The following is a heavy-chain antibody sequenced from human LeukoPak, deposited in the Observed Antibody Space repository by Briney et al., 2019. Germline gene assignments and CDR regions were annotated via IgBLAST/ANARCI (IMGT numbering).Heavy chain of an antibody. J-gene: IGHJ4*02. V-gene: IGHV4-34*01. CDR2: INHSGST. CDR1: GGSFSGYY. D-gene: IGHD3-16*01. CDR3: ARDAYYDYVWGSYYVFDY. Sequence: SETLSLTCAVYGGSFSGYYWSWIRQPPGKGLEWIGEINHSGSTNYNPSLKSRVTISVDTSKNQFSLKLSSVTAADTAVYYCARDAYYDYVWGSYYVFDYWGQGTLVTVSS.